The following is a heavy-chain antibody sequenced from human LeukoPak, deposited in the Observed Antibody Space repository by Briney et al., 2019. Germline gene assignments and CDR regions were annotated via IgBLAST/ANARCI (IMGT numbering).Heavy chain of an antibody. CDR1: GFTFSSYA. CDR2: FSGSGART. J-gene: IGHJ4*02. D-gene: IGHD2-21*02. V-gene: IGHV3-23*01. Sequence: GGSLRLSCAASGFTFSSYAMSWVRQAPGKGLEWVAAFSGSGARTYYADSVKGRFTISRDNSKNTLFLEMNSLRVEDTAIYYCAKDRAKFVLVTASTAGFDHWGQGTLVTVSS. CDR3: AKDRAKFVLVTASTAGFDH.